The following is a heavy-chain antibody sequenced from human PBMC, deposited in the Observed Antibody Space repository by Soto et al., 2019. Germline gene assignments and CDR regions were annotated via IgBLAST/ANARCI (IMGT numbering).Heavy chain of an antibody. D-gene: IGHD3-9*01. CDR1: GFTFSSYW. V-gene: IGHV3-7*03. CDR3: AREGTYYDILTGYPTLDY. Sequence: PGGSLRLSCAASGFTFSSYWMSWVRQAPGKGLEWVANIKQDGSEKYYVDSVKGRFTISRDNAKNSLYLQMNSLRAEDTAVYYCAREGTYYDILTGYPTLDYWGQGTPVTVSS. J-gene: IGHJ4*02. CDR2: IKQDGSEK.